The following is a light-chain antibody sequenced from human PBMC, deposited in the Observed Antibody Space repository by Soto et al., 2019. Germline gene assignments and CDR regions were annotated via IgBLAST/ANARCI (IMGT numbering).Light chain of an antibody. CDR1: QSVSVN. Sequence: SVYTQCPCTMYVSPGERATLSCRASQSVSVNLAWYQQKPGQAPRLLIYGASTRATGIPARFSGSGSGTEFTLTISSLQSEDFAVYYCQQYNNWPPHFGQGTRLEI. CDR2: GAS. V-gene: IGKV3-15*01. CDR3: QQYNNWPPH. J-gene: IGKJ5*01.